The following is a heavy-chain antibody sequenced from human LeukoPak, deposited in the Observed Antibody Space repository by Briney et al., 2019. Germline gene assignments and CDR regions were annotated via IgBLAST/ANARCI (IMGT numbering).Heavy chain of an antibody. CDR3: ARDVSYSGSHIDI. CDR1: GGSISSYY. J-gene: IGHJ3*02. CDR2: IYYSGST. Sequence: SETLSLTCTVSGGSISSYYWSWIRQPPGRGLEWIGYIYYSGSTNYNPSLKSRVTISVDTSKNQFSLKLSSVTAVDTAVYYCARDVSYSGSHIDIWGQGTMVTVSS. V-gene: IGHV4-59*01. D-gene: IGHD1-26*01.